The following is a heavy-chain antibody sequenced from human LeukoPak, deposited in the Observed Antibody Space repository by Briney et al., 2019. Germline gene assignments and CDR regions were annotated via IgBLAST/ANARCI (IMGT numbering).Heavy chain of an antibody. V-gene: IGHV4-59*01. CDR2: IYYSGIT. CDR3: ARAASSWSFDY. Sequence: PSETLSLTCTVSGGSISSYYWSWIRQPPGKGLEWIGYIYYSGITNYNPSLKSRVTISVDTSKNQFSLKLNSVTAAVTAVYYCARAASSWSFDYWGQGTLVTVSS. D-gene: IGHD6-13*01. J-gene: IGHJ4*02. CDR1: GGSISSYY.